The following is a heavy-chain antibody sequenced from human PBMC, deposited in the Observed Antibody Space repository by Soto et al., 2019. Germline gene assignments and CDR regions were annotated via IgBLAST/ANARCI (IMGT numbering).Heavy chain of an antibody. J-gene: IGHJ4*02. CDR2: ISGSGGST. V-gene: IGHV3-23*01. CDR3: AKVNDYGDWCDY. D-gene: IGHD4-17*01. Sequence: GGSLRLSCAASGFTFSSYAMSWVRQAPGKGLEWVSAISGSGGSTYYADSVKGRFTISRDNSKNTLYLQMNSLRAEYTAVYYCAKVNDYGDWCDYWGQGTLVTVSS. CDR1: GFTFSSYA.